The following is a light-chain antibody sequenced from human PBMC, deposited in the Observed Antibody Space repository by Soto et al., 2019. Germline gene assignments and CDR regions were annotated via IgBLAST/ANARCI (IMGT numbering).Light chain of an antibody. CDR3: SSYTYRSTFL. Sequence: QSALTQPRSVSGSPGQSVTISCTGTSNDIGRYNYVSWYQQHPGKVPKLMIYEVTYRPSGVSYRFSGSKSGDTASLTISGLQAEDEADYYCSSYTYRSTFLFGSGTKLTVL. CDR2: EVT. CDR1: SNDIGRYNY. J-gene: IGLJ1*01. V-gene: IGLV2-14*01.